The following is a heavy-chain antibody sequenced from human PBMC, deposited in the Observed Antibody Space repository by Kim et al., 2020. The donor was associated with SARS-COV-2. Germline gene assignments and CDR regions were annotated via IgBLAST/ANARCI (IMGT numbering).Heavy chain of an antibody. D-gene: IGHD5-18*01. Sequence: GGSLRLSCAASGFTFSSYAMSWVRQAPGKGLEWGSAISGSGGSTYYADSVKGRFTISRDNSKNTLYLQMNSLRAEDTAVYYCAKDKGEIQLWLTGDYWGQGTLVTVSS. V-gene: IGHV3-23*01. CDR3: AKDKGEIQLWLTGDY. CDR2: ISGSGGST. J-gene: IGHJ4*02. CDR1: GFTFSSYA.